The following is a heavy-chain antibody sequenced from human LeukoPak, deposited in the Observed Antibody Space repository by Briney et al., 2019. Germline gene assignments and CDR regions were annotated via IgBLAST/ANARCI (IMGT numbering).Heavy chain of an antibody. CDR1: GFTFSSYG. Sequence: AGGSLRLSCAASGFTFSSYGIHWVRQAPGKGLEWVAVIWYDGSNKYYADSVKGRFTISRDNSKNTLYLKMNSLRAEDTAVYYCARGREVLGDLSSLYFDYWGQGTLVTVSS. V-gene: IGHV3-33*01. CDR3: ARGREVLGDLSSLYFDY. D-gene: IGHD3-10*01. J-gene: IGHJ4*02. CDR2: IWYDGSNK.